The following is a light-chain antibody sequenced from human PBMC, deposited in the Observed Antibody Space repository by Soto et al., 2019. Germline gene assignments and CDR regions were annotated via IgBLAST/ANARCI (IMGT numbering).Light chain of an antibody. CDR3: SSYTTAFFYV. CDR2: GVT. CDR1: ISDIGAFNY. Sequence: ALTHPASVSGSPGQSITISCTGSISDIGAFNYVAWYQQHPGKAPKLIIHGVTNRPSGVSSRFSGSKSDYTASLTISGLQAEDEADYYCSSYTTAFFYVFGTGTKV. V-gene: IGLV2-14*01. J-gene: IGLJ1*01.